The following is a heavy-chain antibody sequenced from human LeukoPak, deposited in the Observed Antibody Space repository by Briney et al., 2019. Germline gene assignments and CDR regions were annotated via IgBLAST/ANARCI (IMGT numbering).Heavy chain of an antibody. V-gene: IGHV3-48*03. J-gene: IGHJ4*02. CDR1: GFTFSSYE. Sequence: GGSLRLSCAASGFTFSSYEMNWDRQAPGKGLEWVSYISSSGSTIYYADSVKGRFTISRDNAKNSLYLQMNSLRAEDTAVYYCARAKGYSGPLNDYWGQGTLVTVSS. D-gene: IGHD5-12*01. CDR2: ISSSGSTI. CDR3: ARAKGYSGPLNDY.